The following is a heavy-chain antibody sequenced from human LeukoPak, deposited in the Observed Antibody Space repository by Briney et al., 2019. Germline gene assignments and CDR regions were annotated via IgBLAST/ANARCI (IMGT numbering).Heavy chain of an antibody. CDR3: ARGGVAAAGKVRYGMDV. D-gene: IGHD6-13*01. V-gene: IGHV4-30-4*01. J-gene: IGHJ6*04. Sequence: SETLSLTCTVSGGSTSSGDYYWSWIRQPPGKGLEWIGYIYYSGSTYYNPSLKSRVTISVDTSKNQFSLKLSSVTAADTAVYYCARGGVAAAGKVRYGMDVWGKGTTVTVSS. CDR1: GGSTSSGDYY. CDR2: IYYSGST.